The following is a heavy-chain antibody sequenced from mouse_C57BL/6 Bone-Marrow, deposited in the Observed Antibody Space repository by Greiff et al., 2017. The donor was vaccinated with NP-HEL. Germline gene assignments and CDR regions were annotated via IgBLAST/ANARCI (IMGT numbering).Heavy chain of an antibody. CDR1: GFNIKNTY. CDR2: IDPANGNT. D-gene: IGHD1-1*01. J-gene: IGHJ4*01. V-gene: IGHV14-3*01. CDR3: ASFITTVVAGDAMDY. Sequence: VQLQQSVAELVRPGASVKLSCTASGFNIKNTYMHWVKQRPDQGLEWIGRIDPANGNTKYAPKFQGKATITADTSSNTAYLQLSSLTSEDTAIYYCASFITTVVAGDAMDYWGQGTSVTVSS.